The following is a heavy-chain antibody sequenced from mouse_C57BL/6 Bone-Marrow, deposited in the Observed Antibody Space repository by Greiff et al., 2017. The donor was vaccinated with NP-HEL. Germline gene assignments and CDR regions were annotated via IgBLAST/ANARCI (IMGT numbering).Heavy chain of an antibody. CDR2: INPNNGGT. CDR1: GYTFTDYY. Sequence: EVQLQQSGPELVKPGASVKISCKASGYTFTDYYMNWVKQSHGKSLEWIGDINPNNGGTSYNQKFKGKATLTVDKSSSTAYMERRSLTSEDSAVYYCARRDYYGKGDYFDYWGKGTTLTVSS. D-gene: IGHD1-1*01. CDR3: ARRDYYGKGDYFDY. J-gene: IGHJ2*01. V-gene: IGHV1-26*01.